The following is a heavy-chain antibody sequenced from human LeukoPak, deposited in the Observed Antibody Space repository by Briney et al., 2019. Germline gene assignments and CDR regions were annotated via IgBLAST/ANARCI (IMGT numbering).Heavy chain of an antibody. D-gene: IGHD2-2*01. Sequence: GESLKISCKGSGYSFTSYWIAWVRQMPGKGLEGMVIIYPGDSDTRYSPSFQGQVTISADKSISTAYLQWSSLKASDTAMYYCARLVRYCSSTSCYASGSNWFDPWGQGTLVTVSS. V-gene: IGHV5-51*01. CDR3: ARLVRYCSSTSCYASGSNWFDP. CDR2: IYPGDSDT. CDR1: GYSFTSYW. J-gene: IGHJ5*02.